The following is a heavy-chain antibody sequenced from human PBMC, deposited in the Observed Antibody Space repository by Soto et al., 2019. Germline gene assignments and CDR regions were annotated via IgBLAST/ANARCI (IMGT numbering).Heavy chain of an antibody. CDR2: IYYTRNT. CDR3: ARHWEQWLGYIDY. CDR1: GGSISSGSFY. V-gene: IGHV4-39*01. Sequence: QLQLQESGPGLVKPSETLSLTCTVSGGSISSGSFYWGWIRQPPGKGLEWIGSIYYTRNTYSNPSLTSRVTISVDSSKNQFSLKLSSVTAADTAVYYCARHWEQWLGYIDYWGQGTLVAVSS. J-gene: IGHJ4*02. D-gene: IGHD6-19*01.